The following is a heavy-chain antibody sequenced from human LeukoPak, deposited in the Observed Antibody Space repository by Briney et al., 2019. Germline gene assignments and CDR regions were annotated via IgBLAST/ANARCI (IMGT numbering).Heavy chain of an antibody. CDR3: ARDLEYSSSS. V-gene: IGHV3-53*01. J-gene: IGHJ4*02. CDR1: GFTVISNY. D-gene: IGHD6-6*01. Sequence: PGGSLRLSCAASGFTVISNYMSWVRPAPGKGLEWVSVIYRGGSTYYADSVKGRFTNSKDNSENTLYLQMNSLRAEDTAVYYCARDLEYSSSSGGQGTLVTVSS. CDR2: IYRGGST.